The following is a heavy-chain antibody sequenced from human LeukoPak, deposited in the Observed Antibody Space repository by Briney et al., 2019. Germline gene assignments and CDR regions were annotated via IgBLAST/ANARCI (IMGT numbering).Heavy chain of an antibody. D-gene: IGHD3-16*01. CDR2: INWNGGST. CDR1: GFTFYDYG. CDR3: ARGYRSGEYFDY. J-gene: IGHJ4*02. Sequence: PGGSLRLSCAASGFTFYDYGMSWGRQAPGKGLEWVSGINWNGGSTGYADSVKGRFTISRDNAKNSLYLQMNSLRAEDTVLYYCARGYRSGEYFDYWGQGTLVTVSS. V-gene: IGHV3-20*04.